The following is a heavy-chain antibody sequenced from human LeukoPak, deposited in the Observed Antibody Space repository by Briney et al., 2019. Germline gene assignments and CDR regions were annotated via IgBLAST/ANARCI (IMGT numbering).Heavy chain of an antibody. Sequence: PAGSLRLSCAASGFTFSSYEMNWVRQAPGKGLEWVSYISSSGSTIYYADSVKGRFTISRDNAKNSLYLQMNSLRAEDTAVYYCARGSVWTYYYDSSGYYPFDYWGQGTLVTVSS. D-gene: IGHD3-22*01. J-gene: IGHJ4*02. V-gene: IGHV3-48*03. CDR3: ARGSVWTYYYDSSGYYPFDY. CDR1: GFTFSSYE. CDR2: ISSSGSTI.